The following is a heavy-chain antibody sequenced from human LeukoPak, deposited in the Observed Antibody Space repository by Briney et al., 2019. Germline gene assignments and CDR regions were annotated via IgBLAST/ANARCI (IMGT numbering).Heavy chain of an antibody. V-gene: IGHV3-53*01. CDR3: ARVEGFGEPIYYYYYYMDV. CDR1: GFTVSSNY. CDR2: IYSGGST. J-gene: IGHJ6*03. D-gene: IGHD3-10*01. Sequence: GGSLRLSCAASGFTVSSNYMSWVRQAPGKGLEWVSVIYSGGSTYYADSVKGRFTISRDNSKNTLYLQMNSLRAEDTAVYYCARVEGFGEPIYYYYYYMDVWGKGTTVTISS.